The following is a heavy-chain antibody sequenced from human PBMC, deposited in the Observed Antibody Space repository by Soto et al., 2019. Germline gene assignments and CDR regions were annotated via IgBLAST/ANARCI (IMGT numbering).Heavy chain of an antibody. V-gene: IGHV1-18*04. CDR2: ISAYNGNK. J-gene: IGHJ4*02. CDR3: TRFFEEGIFDY. Sequence: QVQLVQSGAEVKTPGASVKVSCKASGYIFSSYGVTWVRQAPGQGLEWMGWISAYNGNKKYAQRIQGRVSMTTDTSTRTCYIELGSLRSEEAAIYYWTRFFEEGIFDYWGQGTRLTVSA. CDR1: GYIFSSYG.